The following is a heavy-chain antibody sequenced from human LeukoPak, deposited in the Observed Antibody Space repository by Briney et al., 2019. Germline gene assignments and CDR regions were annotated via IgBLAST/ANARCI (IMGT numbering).Heavy chain of an antibody. CDR3: ARPGIAVAGIDY. J-gene: IGHJ4*02. V-gene: IGHV3-11*04. Sequence: PGGSLRLSCAASGFTLSDYYMTWIRQAPGKGLEWVSYISSSGSTIYYADSVRGRFTISRDNAKNSLYLQMNSLRDEDTAVYYCARPGIAVAGIDYWGRGTLVTVSS. CDR2: ISSSGSTI. CDR1: GFTLSDYY. D-gene: IGHD6-19*01.